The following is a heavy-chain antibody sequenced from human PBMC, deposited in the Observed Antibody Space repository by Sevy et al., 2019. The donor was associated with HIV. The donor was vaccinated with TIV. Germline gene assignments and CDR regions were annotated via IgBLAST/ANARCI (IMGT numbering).Heavy chain of an antibody. J-gene: IGHJ4*02. CDR3: AREDSNGVCYSH. CDR2: ISSSGSSI. D-gene: IGHD2-8*01. V-gene: IGHV3-48*03. CDR1: GFTFSSYD. Sequence: GGSLRLSCTASGFTFSSYDMNWVRQAPGKGLEWVSMISSSGSSIYYADSVKGRFTISRDNAKNSLNLQMNSLRAEDTAVYYCAREDSNGVCYSHWGQGTLVTVSS.